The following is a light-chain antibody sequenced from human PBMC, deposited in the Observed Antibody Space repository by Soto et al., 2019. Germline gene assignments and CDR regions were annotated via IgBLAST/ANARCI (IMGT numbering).Light chain of an antibody. CDR2: LCS. V-gene: IGKV2-28*01. Sequence: DIVMTQSPLSLAVTPGEPASISCSSSQSLRHSDGYRYLDWYLQKPGQSPQLLIYLCSSRASGVPDRFSGSGSGTDFTLEISRVEAEDVGGYYCMQTLRSPLTVGGGTKVEIK. CDR1: QSLRHSDGYRY. J-gene: IGKJ4*01. CDR3: MQTLRSPLT.